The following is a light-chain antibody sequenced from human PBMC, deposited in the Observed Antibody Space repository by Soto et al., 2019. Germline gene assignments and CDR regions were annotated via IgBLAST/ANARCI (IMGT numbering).Light chain of an antibody. V-gene: IGKV3-11*01. CDR2: DAS. CDR1: QSVITY. Sequence: EIVLTQSPATLSLSPGERATLSCRASQSVITYLAWYQHKPGQAPRLLIYDASNRATGIPARFSGSGSGTDSTLTISSLEPEDFAVYYCQQRSKWPPLTFGGGTKVEIK. CDR3: QQRSKWPPLT. J-gene: IGKJ4*01.